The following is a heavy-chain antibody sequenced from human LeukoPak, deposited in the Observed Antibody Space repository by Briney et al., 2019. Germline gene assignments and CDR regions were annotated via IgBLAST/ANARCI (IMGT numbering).Heavy chain of an antibody. V-gene: IGHV3-30-3*01. CDR3: ARLPPSSSWSLHFDY. D-gene: IGHD6-13*01. CDR1: GFTFSSYA. Sequence: GGSLRLSCAASGFTFSSYAMHWVRQAPGKGLEWVAVISYDGSNKYYADSVKGRFTISRDNSKNTLYLQMNSLRAEDTAVYYCARLPPSSSWSLHFDYWGQGTLVTVSS. CDR2: ISYDGSNK. J-gene: IGHJ4*02.